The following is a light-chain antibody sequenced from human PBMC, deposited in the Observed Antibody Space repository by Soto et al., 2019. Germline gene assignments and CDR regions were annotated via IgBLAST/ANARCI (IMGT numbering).Light chain of an antibody. CDR1: QSVSSN. V-gene: IGKV3-15*01. J-gene: IGKJ1*01. CDR2: GAS. CDR3: QHFNNWPPRT. Sequence: EIVVTQSPATLYVSPGERATLSCRASQSVSSNLAWYQKKPGQAPRLLIYGASTRATGIPARFSGSGSGTEFTLTISSLQSEDFAVYYCQHFNNWPPRTFGQGTRVEIK.